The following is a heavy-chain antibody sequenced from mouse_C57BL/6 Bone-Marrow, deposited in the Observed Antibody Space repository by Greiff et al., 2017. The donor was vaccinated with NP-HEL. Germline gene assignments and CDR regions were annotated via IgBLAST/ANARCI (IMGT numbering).Heavy chain of an antibody. Sequence: QVQLQQSGAELVLPGASVKLSCKASGYTFTSYWMHWVKQRPGQGLEWIGEIDPSDSYTNYNQKLKGKSTLTVDKSSSTAYMQLSSLTSEDSAVYYCARDWDDWYFDVWGTGTTVTVSS. D-gene: IGHD4-1*01. CDR2: IDPSDSYT. CDR1: GYTFTSYW. J-gene: IGHJ1*03. CDR3: ARDWDDWYFDV. V-gene: IGHV1-69*01.